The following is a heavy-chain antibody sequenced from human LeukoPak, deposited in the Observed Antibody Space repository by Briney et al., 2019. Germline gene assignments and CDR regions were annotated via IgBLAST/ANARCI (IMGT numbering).Heavy chain of an antibody. J-gene: IGHJ2*01. CDR2: IYTSGST. CDR3: ARDKRFGLPTPHWYFDL. CDR1: GGSISSGGYS. D-gene: IGHD3/OR15-3a*01. V-gene: IGHV4-61*02. Sequence: PSETLSLTCAVSGGSISSGGYSWSWIRQPAGKGLEWIGRIYTSGSTNYNPSLKSRVTMSVNTSKNQFSLKLSSVTAADTAVYYCARDKRFGLPTPHWYFDLWGRGTLVTVSS.